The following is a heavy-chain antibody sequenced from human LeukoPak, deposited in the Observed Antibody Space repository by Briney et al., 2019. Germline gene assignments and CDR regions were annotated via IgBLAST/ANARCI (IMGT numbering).Heavy chain of an antibody. CDR2: IYYSGST. Sequence: SETLSLTCTVSGGSISSYYWSWIRQPPGKGLEWIGYIYYSGSTNYNPSLKSRVTISVDTSKNQFSLKLSSVTAADTAVYYCARAGLGIATKFDPWGQGTLVTVSS. D-gene: IGHD6-13*01. CDR3: ARAGLGIATKFDP. CDR1: GGSISSYY. J-gene: IGHJ5*02. V-gene: IGHV4-59*08.